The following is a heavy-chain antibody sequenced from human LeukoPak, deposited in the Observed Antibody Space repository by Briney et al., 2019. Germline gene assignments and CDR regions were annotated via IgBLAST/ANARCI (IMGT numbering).Heavy chain of an antibody. J-gene: IGHJ6*03. CDR3: ARGYGDYAFDYYYYMDV. D-gene: IGHD4-17*01. CDR2: MNPNSGNT. Sequence: ASVKVSCKASGYTFTSYDINWVRQATGQGLEWMGWMNPNSGNTGYAQKFQGRVTVTRNTSISTAYMELSSLRSEDTAVYYCARGYGDYAFDYYYYMDVWGKGTTVTVSS. CDR1: GYTFTSYD. V-gene: IGHV1-8*01.